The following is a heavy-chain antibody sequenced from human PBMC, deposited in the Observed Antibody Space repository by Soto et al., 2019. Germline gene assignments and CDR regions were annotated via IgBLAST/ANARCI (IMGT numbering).Heavy chain of an antibody. D-gene: IGHD1-26*01. CDR3: ARDLTYSGSNLNYFDS. Sequence: EVQLVESGGGLVQPGGSLRLSCAASGFTFSTYWMSWVRKAPGKGLEWVANMKEDGREIYYVDSVKGRFTISRDNAKNSLYLQMNSLRAEDTAVYYCARDLTYSGSNLNYFDSWGQGTLVTVFS. CDR2: MKEDGREI. CDR1: GFTFSTYW. V-gene: IGHV3-7*05. J-gene: IGHJ4*02.